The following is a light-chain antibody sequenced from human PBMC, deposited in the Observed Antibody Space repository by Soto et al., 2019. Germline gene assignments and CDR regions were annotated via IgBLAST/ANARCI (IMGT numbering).Light chain of an antibody. V-gene: IGKV3-20*01. J-gene: IGKJ5*01. CDR1: QSVSSSF. CDR2: GAS. Sequence: EIGLTQSPGTLSLSPGERATLSCRASQSVSSSFLAWYQQTPGQAPRLLIYGASSRATGIPDRFSGSGSGTDFTLTISRLETEDFAVYYCQHYGSSPITFGQGTRLEIK. CDR3: QHYGSSPIT.